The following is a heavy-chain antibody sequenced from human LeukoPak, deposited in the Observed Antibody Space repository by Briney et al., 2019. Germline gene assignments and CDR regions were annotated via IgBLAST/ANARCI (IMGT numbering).Heavy chain of an antibody. J-gene: IGHJ6*03. Sequence: GGSLRLSCAASGFTFSSYAMSWVRQAPGKELEWVSAISGSGGSTYYADSVKGRFTISRDNSKNTLYLQMNSLRAEDTAVYYCAKVGANYDFWNATLYYYYMDVWGKGTTVTVSS. CDR1: GFTFSSYA. V-gene: IGHV3-23*01. D-gene: IGHD3-3*01. CDR2: ISGSGGST. CDR3: AKVGANYDFWNATLYYYYMDV.